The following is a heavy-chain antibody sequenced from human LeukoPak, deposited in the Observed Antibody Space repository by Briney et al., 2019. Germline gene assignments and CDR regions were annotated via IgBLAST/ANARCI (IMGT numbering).Heavy chain of an antibody. J-gene: IGHJ4*02. V-gene: IGHV3-53*01. Sequence: PGGSLRLSCEASGFTVSSNYMTWVRQSPGRGLEWVSVIYSGGSTHYADSVKGRFTISRDNSKNTLYLQMNSLRAEDTAVYYCAKDHNRPEAHYYDSSGYYYLFSYWGQGTLVTVSS. CDR2: IYSGGST. D-gene: IGHD3-22*01. CDR1: GFTVSSNY. CDR3: AKDHNRPEAHYYDSSGYYYLFSY.